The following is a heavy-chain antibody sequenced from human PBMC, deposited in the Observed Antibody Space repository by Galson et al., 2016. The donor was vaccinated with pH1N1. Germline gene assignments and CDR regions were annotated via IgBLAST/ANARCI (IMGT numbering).Heavy chain of an antibody. CDR1: GGTFGSYG. J-gene: IGHJ2*01. CDR3: AREDYYDTDLSDWYFDL. Sequence: SVKVSCKASGGTFGSYGINWVRQAPGQGLEWMGGIIPIFKTTKYAQNFQGRVTITADESTTTADMELSSLRSEDTAVYYCAREDYYDTDLSDWYFDLWGRGTLLTVSS. CDR2: IIPIFKTT. D-gene: IGHD3-22*01. V-gene: IGHV1-69*13.